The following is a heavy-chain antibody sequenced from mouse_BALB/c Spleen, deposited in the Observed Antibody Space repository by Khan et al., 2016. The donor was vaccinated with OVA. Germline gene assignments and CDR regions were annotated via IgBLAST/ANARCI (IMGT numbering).Heavy chain of an antibody. Sequence: QVQLQQPGAELVKPGASVKLSCKASGYTFTNYWVHWVKQRPGQGLEWIGEIYPGDGRSTYNEKFKTKATLTVDRSSSTAYMQLSSLTSEDSSVYYCARSACFGNYFDYWGQGTTLTVSS. CDR1: GYTFTNYW. CDR2: IYPGDGRS. D-gene: IGHD2-10*01. V-gene: IGHV1S81*02. CDR3: ARSACFGNYFDY. J-gene: IGHJ2*01.